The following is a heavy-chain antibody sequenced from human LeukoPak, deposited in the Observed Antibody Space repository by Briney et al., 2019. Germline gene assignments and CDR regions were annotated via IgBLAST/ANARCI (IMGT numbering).Heavy chain of an antibody. Sequence: QPGGSLRLSCAASGFTFSSYAMSWVRQAPGKGLEWVANIKQDGSEKYYVDSVKGRFTISRDNAKNSLYLQMNSLRAEDTAVYYCARADYYYGMDVWGQGTTVTVSS. CDR2: IKQDGSEK. CDR1: GFTFSSYA. CDR3: ARADYYYGMDV. V-gene: IGHV3-7*01. J-gene: IGHJ6*02.